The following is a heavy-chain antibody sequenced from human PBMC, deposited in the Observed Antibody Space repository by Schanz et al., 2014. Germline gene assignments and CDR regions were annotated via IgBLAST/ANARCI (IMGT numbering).Heavy chain of an antibody. Sequence: EVQLVESGGGLAQPGGSLRLSCAASGFSFSTYAMNWVRQAPGKGLEWVSLISGRGDSKHYADSVNGRFTICRDNTKNTLYLQMNSLRAEDTAVYYCAKERIAAAWTFDCWGQGTLVTVSS. V-gene: IGHV3-23*04. CDR2: ISGRGDSK. J-gene: IGHJ4*02. D-gene: IGHD6-13*01. CDR3: AKERIAAAWTFDC. CDR1: GFSFSTYA.